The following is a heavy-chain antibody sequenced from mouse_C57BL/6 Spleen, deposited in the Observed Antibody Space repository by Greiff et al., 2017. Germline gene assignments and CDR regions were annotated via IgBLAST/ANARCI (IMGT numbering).Heavy chain of an antibody. J-gene: IGHJ4*01. CDR1: GYSFTSYW. V-gene: IGHV1-52*01. D-gene: IGHD2-4*01. Sequence: QVQLQQPGAELVRPGSSVKLSCKASGYSFTSYWMHWVKQRPIQGLEWIGNIDPSDSETPYNQKFKDKATLTVDKSSSTAYMQLSSLTSEDSAVYYCARCGYDYGFYYAMDYWGQGTSVTVSS. CDR2: IDPSDSET. CDR3: ARCGYDYGFYYAMDY.